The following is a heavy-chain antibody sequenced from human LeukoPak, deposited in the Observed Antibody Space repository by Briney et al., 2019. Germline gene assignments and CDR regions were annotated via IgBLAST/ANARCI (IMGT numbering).Heavy chain of an antibody. CDR2: IRSKAYGGTA. J-gene: IGHJ4*02. CDR1: GFTFGNYA. V-gene: IGHV3-49*04. Sequence: PGGSLRLSCTASGFTFGNYAMSWVCQAPGKGLEWVGFIRSKAYGGTAEYAASVKGRFTISSDDSKSIAYLQMNSLKTEDTAVYYCTREGQVWGQGTLVTVSS. CDR3: TREGQV.